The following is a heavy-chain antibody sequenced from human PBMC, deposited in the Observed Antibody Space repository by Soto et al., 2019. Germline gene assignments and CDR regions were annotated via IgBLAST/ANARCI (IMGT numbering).Heavy chain of an antibody. CDR2: IIPIFGTA. D-gene: IGHD3-3*01. V-gene: IGHV1-69*13. CDR3: ARETYYDFWSGYSGFDY. Sequence: AVKVSCKACGGTFSSYAISWVRQAPGQGLEWMGGIIPIFGTANYAQKFQGRVTITADESTSTAYMELSSLRSEDTAVYYCARETYYDFWSGYSGFDYWGQGTLVTVSS. J-gene: IGHJ4*02. CDR1: GGTFSSYA.